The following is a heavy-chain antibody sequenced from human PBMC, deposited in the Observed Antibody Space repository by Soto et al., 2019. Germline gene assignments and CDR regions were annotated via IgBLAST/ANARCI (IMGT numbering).Heavy chain of an antibody. J-gene: IGHJ4*02. D-gene: IGHD3-22*01. CDR2: IYYSGDT. V-gene: IGHV4-4*02. CDR1: GGSITNTNW. CDR3: ARTNYDNCGCLDS. Sequence: QVQLQESGPGLVKPSGTLSLTCDVSGGSITNTNWWSWVRQSPGKGLEWIGEIYYSGDTKYNPSLTSSVTISVEKAQKQGSLDLVSVTAADTAIYYCARTNYDNCGCLDSWGQGTLVTVSS.